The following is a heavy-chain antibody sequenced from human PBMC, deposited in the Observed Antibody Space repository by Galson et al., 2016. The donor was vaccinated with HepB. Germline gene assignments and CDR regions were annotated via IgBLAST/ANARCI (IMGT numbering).Heavy chain of an antibody. D-gene: IGHD1-14*01. J-gene: IGHJ6*02. CDR1: GDSVSSDSAG. Sequence: CAISGDSVSSDSAGWNWIRQSPARGLEWLGRTYYRSGWYHDHATSLGGRLTLYGDTSKNQFSLRLTSVTVEDSAVYYCTRVNHHGRGFNVWGQGTTVTVSS. V-gene: IGHV6-1*01. CDR2: TYYRSGWYH. CDR3: TRVNHHGRGFNV.